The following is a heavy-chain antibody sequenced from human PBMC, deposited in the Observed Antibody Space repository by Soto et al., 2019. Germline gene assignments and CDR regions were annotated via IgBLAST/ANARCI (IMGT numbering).Heavy chain of an antibody. V-gene: IGHV3-23*01. D-gene: IGHD3-16*01. CDR1: GFTFSSYA. Sequence: GGSLRLSCAASGFTFSSYAMSWVRQAPGKGLEWVSAISGSGGSTYYADSVKGRFTISRDNSKNTLYLQMNSLRAEDTAVYYCAKAEGITDYYYYMDVWGKGTTVTVSS. J-gene: IGHJ6*03. CDR3: AKAEGITDYYYYMDV. CDR2: ISGSGGST.